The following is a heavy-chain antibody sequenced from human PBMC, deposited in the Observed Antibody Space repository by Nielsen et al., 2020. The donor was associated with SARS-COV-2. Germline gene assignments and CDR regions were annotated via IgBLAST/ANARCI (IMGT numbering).Heavy chain of an antibody. Sequence: GESLKISCAASGFTFSSYWMSWVRQAPGKGLEWVANIKQDGSEKYYVDSVKGRFTISRDNAKNSLYLQMNSLRAEDTAVYYCTISGRGRRYFDYWGQGTLVTVSS. CDR3: TISGRGRRYFDY. J-gene: IGHJ4*02. D-gene: IGHD3-10*01. CDR2: IKQDGSEK. V-gene: IGHV3-7*01. CDR1: GFTFSSYW.